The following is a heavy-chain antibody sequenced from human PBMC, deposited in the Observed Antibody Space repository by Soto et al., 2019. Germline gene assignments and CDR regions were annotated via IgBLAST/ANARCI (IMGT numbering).Heavy chain of an antibody. V-gene: IGHV5-10-1*01. D-gene: IGHD2-2*01. J-gene: IGHJ6*02. CDR2: IDPRDSYT. Sequence: GESLKISYKGSGYSFTSYWISWVRQMPGKGLEWMGRIDPRDSYTNYSPSFQGHVTISADKSISTAYLQWSSLKATDTAMYYCASSPRGYCSSTSCRELGNYYGMDVWGQGTTVTVSS. CDR1: GYSFTSYW. CDR3: ASSPRGYCSSTSCRELGNYYGMDV.